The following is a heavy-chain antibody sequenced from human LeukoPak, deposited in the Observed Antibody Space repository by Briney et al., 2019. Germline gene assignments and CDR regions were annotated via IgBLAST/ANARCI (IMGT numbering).Heavy chain of an antibody. CDR3: ARGRDSSDSSPAIFDY. Sequence: PGGSLRLSCAASGFTFSNYDMHWVRQATGKGLEWVSAIGSGGDTYYPGSVKGRFTISRENAKNFLYLQMNSLRAGDTAVYYCARGRDSSDSSPAIFDYWGQGTLVTVSS. CDR1: GFTFSNYD. D-gene: IGHD3-22*01. CDR2: IGSGGDT. V-gene: IGHV3-13*04. J-gene: IGHJ4*02.